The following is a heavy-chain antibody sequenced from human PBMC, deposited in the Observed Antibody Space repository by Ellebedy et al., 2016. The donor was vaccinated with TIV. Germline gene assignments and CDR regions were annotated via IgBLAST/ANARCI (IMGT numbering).Heavy chain of an antibody. CDR1: GYSFNTNA. CDR3: ARDFPGHGVCEN. CDR2: INTATGSP. Sequence: AASVKVSCKGSGYSFNTNAMIWVRPAPGRGLEWMGWINTATGSPTYAQGFTGRFVSSLDTSVTTSYLEITSLEAEDTAVYFCARDFPGHGVCENWGQGTLVTVSS. J-gene: IGHJ4*02. V-gene: IGHV7-4-1*02.